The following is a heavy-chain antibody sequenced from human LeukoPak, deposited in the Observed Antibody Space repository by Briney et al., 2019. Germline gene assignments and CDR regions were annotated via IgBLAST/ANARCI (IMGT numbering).Heavy chain of an antibody. J-gene: IGHJ4*02. Sequence: GGSMRLSCTASGLTYSSFAMSWVRQAPGKGLEWVSVISGSGDSTYYAGSVKGRFTISRDNSKNTLYLQMNSLRAEDTAIYYCAKSSSSNCYSPHDYWGQGTLVTVSS. CDR3: AKSSSSNCYSPHDY. D-gene: IGHD2-2*01. V-gene: IGHV3-23*01. CDR2: ISGSGDST. CDR1: GLTYSSFA.